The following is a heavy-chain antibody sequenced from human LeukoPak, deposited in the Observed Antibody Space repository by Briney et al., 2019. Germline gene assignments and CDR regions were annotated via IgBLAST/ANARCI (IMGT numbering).Heavy chain of an antibody. V-gene: IGHV4-4*09. CDR3: ARTIAIVPTAPYNWFDP. Sequence: SETLSLTCTVSGVSMSAYQWSWVRQSPEKGLEWIGCINTKGETSYNPSLKSRVTTSVDTSKSQFSLRLTSVTAADTAVYYCARTIAIVPTAPYNWFDPWGQGTLVIVSS. D-gene: IGHD2/OR15-2a*01. CDR2: INTKGET. J-gene: IGHJ5*02. CDR1: GVSMSAYQ.